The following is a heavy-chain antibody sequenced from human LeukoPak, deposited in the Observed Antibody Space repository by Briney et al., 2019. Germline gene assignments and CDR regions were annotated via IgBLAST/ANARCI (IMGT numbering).Heavy chain of an antibody. V-gene: IGHV3-73*01. CDR1: GVTFSGSA. Sequence: GGSLKLSCAASGVTFSGSAMHWVRQASGKGLELVGRSRSKANSYATAYAASVKGRFTISRDDSKNTAYLQMNSLKTEDTAVYYCTRRGSITMVRGVTRSDAFDIWGQGTMVTVSS. CDR3: TRRGSITMVRGVTRSDAFDI. J-gene: IGHJ3*02. D-gene: IGHD3-10*01. CDR2: SRSKANSYAT.